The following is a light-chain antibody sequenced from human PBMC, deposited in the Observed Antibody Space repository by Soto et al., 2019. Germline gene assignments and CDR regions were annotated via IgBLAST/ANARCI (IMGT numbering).Light chain of an antibody. CDR2: DVS. V-gene: IGLV2-14*01. CDR1: TSDIGGYNY. CDR3: TSYASSSTLVV. J-gene: IGLJ2*01. Sequence: QSALTQPASVSASPGQSITISCTGTTSDIGGYNYVSWYQQHPGKAPKLMVFDVSNRPSGVSSRFSGSKSGNTASLTISGLQADDEADYYCTSYASSSTLVVFGGGTKLTVL.